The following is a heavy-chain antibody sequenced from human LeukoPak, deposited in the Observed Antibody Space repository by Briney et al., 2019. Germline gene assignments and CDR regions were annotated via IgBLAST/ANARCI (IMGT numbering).Heavy chain of an antibody. D-gene: IGHD1-26*01. CDR1: GYTFTTYY. Sequence: ASVKVSCKASGYTFTTYYLHWVRPAPGQGLEWMGIVNPSGGSTPYAQNFQGRVTMTRDTSTNTVYMELSSLRSEDTAVYYCARAVGATSQFDYWGQGTLVTVSS. CDR2: VNPSGGST. J-gene: IGHJ4*02. CDR3: ARAVGATSQFDY. V-gene: IGHV1-46*01.